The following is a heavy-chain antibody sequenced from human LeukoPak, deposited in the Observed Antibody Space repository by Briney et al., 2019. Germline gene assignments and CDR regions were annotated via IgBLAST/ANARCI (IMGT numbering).Heavy chain of an antibody. J-gene: IGHJ4*02. CDR2: LLRDGSDK. D-gene: IGHD5-18*01. Sequence: PGGSLGLSCAASGFTFSNYGMHWVRQAPGKGLEWVAFLLRDGSDKYYADSVKGRFTISRDNSKNTVYLQMNSLRPEDTAVYYCAKDHSQNFDYWGQGTLVTVSS. CDR1: GFTFSNYG. CDR3: AKDHSQNFDY. V-gene: IGHV3-30*02.